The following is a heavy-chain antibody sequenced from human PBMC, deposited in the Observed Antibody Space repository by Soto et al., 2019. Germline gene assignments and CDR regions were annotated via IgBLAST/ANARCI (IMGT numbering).Heavy chain of an antibody. Sequence: GGSLRLSCAASGFTFSSYAMSWVRQAPGKGLEWVSAISGSGCSTYYADSVKGRYTISRDNSKNTLYLQMNSLRAEDRAVYYWAKGVEFLLLYFDFWGQGTLVTVSS. V-gene: IGHV3-23*01. D-gene: IGHD2-15*01. J-gene: IGHJ4*03. CDR1: GFTFSSYA. CDR2: ISGSGCST. CDR3: AKGVEFLLLYFDF.